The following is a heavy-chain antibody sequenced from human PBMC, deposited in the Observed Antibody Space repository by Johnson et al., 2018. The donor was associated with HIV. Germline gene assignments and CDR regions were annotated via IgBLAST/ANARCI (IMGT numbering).Heavy chain of an antibody. CDR1: GFTFSSYP. J-gene: IGHJ3*02. CDR3: ARGGSSTSLDAFDI. Sequence: QEQLVESGGGVVQPGRSLRLSCAASGFTFSSYPMHWVRQAPGKGLEWVAIISYDGSNKYYADSVKGRFTIYRDNSKNTLYLQMNSLRAEDTAVYYCARGGSSTSLDAFDIWGQGTMVTVSS. V-gene: IGHV3-30-3*01. CDR2: ISYDGSNK. D-gene: IGHD2-2*01.